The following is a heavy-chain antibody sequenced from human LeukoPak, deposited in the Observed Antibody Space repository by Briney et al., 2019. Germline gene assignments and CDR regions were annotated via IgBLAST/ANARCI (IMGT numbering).Heavy chain of an antibody. CDR2: IIPIFGTA. V-gene: IGHV1-69*05. Sequence: SVKVSCKASGGTFSSYAISWVRQAPGQGLEWMGGIIPIFGTANYAQKLQGRVTITTDESTSTAYMELSSLRSEDTAVYYCARVQGLGSGVVPAAPTGYFDYWGQGTLVTVSS. CDR3: ARVQGLGSGVVPAAPTGYFDY. D-gene: IGHD2-2*01. CDR1: GGTFSSYA. J-gene: IGHJ4*02.